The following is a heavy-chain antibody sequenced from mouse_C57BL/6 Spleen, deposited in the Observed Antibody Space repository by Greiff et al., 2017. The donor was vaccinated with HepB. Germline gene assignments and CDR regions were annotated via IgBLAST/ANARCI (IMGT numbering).Heavy chain of an antibody. J-gene: IGHJ3*01. V-gene: IGHV5-17*01. Sequence: EVQVVESGGGLAKPGGSLKLSCAASGFTFSDYGMHWVRQAPEKGLEWVAYISSGSSTIYYADTVKGRFTISRDNAKNTLFLQMTSLRSEDTAMYYCARDDYDWFAYWGQGTLVTVSA. CDR1: GFTFSDYG. D-gene: IGHD2-4*01. CDR3: ARDDYDWFAY. CDR2: ISSGSSTI.